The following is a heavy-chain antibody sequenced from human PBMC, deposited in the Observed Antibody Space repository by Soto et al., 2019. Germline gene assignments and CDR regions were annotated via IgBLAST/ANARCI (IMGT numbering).Heavy chain of an antibody. Sequence: QVQLQESGPGLVKPSQTLSLTCTVSGGAITRGDHFWSWIRQSPERGLEWLGYIYYSGSTYYNPSLKGRVIMTVDTSNHQFSLQLSSVTAADTAVYFCGSGLKAVHVWGQGTTVTVSS. J-gene: IGHJ6*02. CDR1: GGAITRGDHF. CDR2: IYYSGST. V-gene: IGHV4-30-4*01. CDR3: GSGLKAVHV. D-gene: IGHD2-15*01.